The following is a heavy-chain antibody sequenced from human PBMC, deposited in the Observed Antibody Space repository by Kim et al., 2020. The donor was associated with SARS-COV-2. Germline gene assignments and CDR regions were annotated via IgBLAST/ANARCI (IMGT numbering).Heavy chain of an antibody. V-gene: IGHV1-69*13. Sequence: SVKVSCKASGGTFSSYAISWVRQAPGQGLEWMGGIIPIFGTANYAQKFQGRVTITADESTSTAYMELSSLRSEDTAVYYCARVVGYDFWSGYPDYWGQGTLVTVSS. D-gene: IGHD3-3*01. CDR1: GGTFSSYA. CDR2: IIPIFGTA. CDR3: ARVVGYDFWSGYPDY. J-gene: IGHJ4*02.